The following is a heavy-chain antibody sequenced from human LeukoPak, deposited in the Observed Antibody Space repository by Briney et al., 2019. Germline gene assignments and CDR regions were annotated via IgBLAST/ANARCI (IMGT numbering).Heavy chain of an antibody. D-gene: IGHD1-26*01. V-gene: IGHV3-30*18. CDR2: ISYDGNNK. Sequence: RSLRLSCAASGFTFSSYGMQWVRQAPGKGLEWVAVISYDGNNKYYADSAKGRFTISRDNSKNTLYLQMNSLGAEDTAVYYCAKDRPIEGSYYFDYWGQGTLVTVSS. CDR1: GFTFSSYG. J-gene: IGHJ4*02. CDR3: AKDRPIEGSYYFDY.